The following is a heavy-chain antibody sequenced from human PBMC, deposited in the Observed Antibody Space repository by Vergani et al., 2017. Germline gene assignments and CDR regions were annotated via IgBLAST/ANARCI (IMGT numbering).Heavy chain of an antibody. J-gene: IGHJ4*02. D-gene: IGHD3-22*01. CDR1: GYSISSGYY. CDR3: ARGAQGDYDSSGYYDY. V-gene: IGHV4-38-2*02. Sequence: QVQLQESGPGLVKPSETLSLTCTVSGYSISSGYYWGWIRQPPGKGLEWIGSIYHSGSTYYNPSLKSRVTISVDTSKNQFSLKLSSVTAADTAVYYCARGAQGDYDSSGYYDYWGQGTLVTVSS. CDR2: IYHSGST.